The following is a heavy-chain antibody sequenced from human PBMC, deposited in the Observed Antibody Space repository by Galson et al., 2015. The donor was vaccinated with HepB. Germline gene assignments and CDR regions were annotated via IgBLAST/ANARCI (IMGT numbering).Heavy chain of an antibody. Sequence: SLRLSCAASGFTFSNFWMSWVRQAPGKGLEWVAIKKQDGSEKYLDSVKGRFTISRDNAKNSLYLHMNSLRAEDTAVYYCARGGGCSGPTCYDPTDYWGQGTLVTVSS. D-gene: IGHD2-15*01. CDR1: GFTFSNFW. CDR2: KKQDGSEK. V-gene: IGHV3-7*01. J-gene: IGHJ4*02. CDR3: ARGGGCSGPTCYDPTDY.